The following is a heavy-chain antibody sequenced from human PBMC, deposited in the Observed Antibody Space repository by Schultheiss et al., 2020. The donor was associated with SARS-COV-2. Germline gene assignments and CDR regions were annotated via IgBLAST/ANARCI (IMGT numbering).Heavy chain of an antibody. CDR3: ASPLSYCGGDCYSFPHYYGMDV. CDR2: INPNSGGT. CDR1: GGTFSSYA. V-gene: IGHV1-69*13. D-gene: IGHD2-21*02. Sequence: SVKVSCKASGGTFSSYAISWVRQAPGQGLEWMGGINPNSGGTNYAQKFQGRVTITADESTSTAYMELSSLRSEDTAVYYCASPLSYCGGDCYSFPHYYGMDVWGQGTTVTVSS. J-gene: IGHJ6*02.